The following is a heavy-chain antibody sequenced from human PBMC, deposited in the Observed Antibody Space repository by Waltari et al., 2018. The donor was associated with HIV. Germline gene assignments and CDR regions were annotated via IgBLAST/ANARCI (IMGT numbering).Heavy chain of an antibody. CDR2: ISAGGGST. CDR3: ARDLGGYWYFDL. CDR1: GLTFSSYA. D-gene: IGHD3-16*01. V-gene: IGHV3-23*01. Sequence: EVQLLESGGGLVQPGGSLRLSCAASGLTFSSYALRWVRQAPGKGLEWVSAISAGGGSTYYADSVKGRFTISRDNSKNTVYLQMNSLRGEDTAVYYCARDLGGYWYFDLWGRGTLVTVSS. J-gene: IGHJ2*01.